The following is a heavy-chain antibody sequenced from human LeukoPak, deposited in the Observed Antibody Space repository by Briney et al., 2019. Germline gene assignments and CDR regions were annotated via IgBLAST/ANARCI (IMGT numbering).Heavy chain of an antibody. Sequence: PGRSLRLSCAASGFTFSNYGMHWVRQAPGKGLEWVAVIWSDGSTKYYANSVKGRFTISRDNSKNTLFLQMNSLRAEDTAVYYCATSGGEIGESFNVYYFDYWGQGTLVTVSS. CDR2: IWSDGSTK. V-gene: IGHV3-33*01. J-gene: IGHJ4*02. D-gene: IGHD3-10*01. CDR1: GFTFSNYG. CDR3: ATSGGEIGESFNVYYFDY.